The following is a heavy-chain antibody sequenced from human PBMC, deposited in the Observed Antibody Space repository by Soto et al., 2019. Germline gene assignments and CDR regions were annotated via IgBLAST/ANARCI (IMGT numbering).Heavy chain of an antibody. J-gene: IGHJ6*02. CDR2: ISGSGGST. Sequence: PGWSLRLSCAASGFTFISYAMSWVRQAPGKGLEWVSAISGSGGSTYYADSVKGRFTISRDNSKNTLYLQMNSLRAEDTAVYYCAKDKWLDYYYYGMDVWGQGTTVTVSS. V-gene: IGHV3-23*01. CDR3: AKDKWLDYYYYGMDV. CDR1: GFTFISYA. D-gene: IGHD5-18*01.